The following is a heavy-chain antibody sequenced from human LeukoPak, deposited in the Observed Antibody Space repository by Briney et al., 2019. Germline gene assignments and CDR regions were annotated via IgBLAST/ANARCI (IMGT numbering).Heavy chain of an antibody. CDR2: INHSGST. V-gene: IGHV4-34*01. Sequence: PSETLSLTCAVYGGSFSGYYWGWIRQPPGKGLEWIGEINHSGSTNYNPSLKSRVTISVDTSKNQFSLKLSSVTAADTAVFYCARRSPSSSWFFWGQGTLVTVSS. J-gene: IGHJ4*02. CDR3: ARRSPSSSWFF. D-gene: IGHD6-13*01. CDR1: GGSFSGYY.